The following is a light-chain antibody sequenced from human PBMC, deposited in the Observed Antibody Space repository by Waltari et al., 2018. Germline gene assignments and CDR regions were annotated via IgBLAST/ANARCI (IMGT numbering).Light chain of an antibody. CDR2: VNS. Sequence: QSVLTQPPSVSGPPGQRVTISCTGSSSNIGAGYEVHWYQQLPGTAPKVLIYVNSKRPSGVPDRFSGSNSGASASLAITGLQAEDEADYYCQSYDSRLRVVFGGGTKVTVL. CDR3: QSYDSRLRVV. J-gene: IGLJ2*01. CDR1: SSNIGAGYE. V-gene: IGLV1-40*01.